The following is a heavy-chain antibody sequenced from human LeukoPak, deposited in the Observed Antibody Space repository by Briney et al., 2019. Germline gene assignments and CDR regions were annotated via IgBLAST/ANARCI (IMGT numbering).Heavy chain of an antibody. CDR1: GGSFSGYY. Sequence: PSETLSLTCAVYGGSFSGYYWSWIRQPPGKGLEWIGEINHSGSTNYNPSLKSRVTISVDTSKNQFSLKLSYVTAADTAVYYCARGEKVVVSYWYFDLWGRGTLVTVSS. CDR2: INHSGST. D-gene: IGHD2-15*01. J-gene: IGHJ2*01. CDR3: ARGEKVVVSYWYFDL. V-gene: IGHV4-34*01.